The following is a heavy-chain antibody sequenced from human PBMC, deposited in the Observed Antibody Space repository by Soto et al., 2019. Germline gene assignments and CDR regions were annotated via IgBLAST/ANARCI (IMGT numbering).Heavy chain of an antibody. J-gene: IGHJ6*02. V-gene: IGHV4-39*01. D-gene: IGHD2-2*01. CDR3: ARLHGYCISSSCHGHYAMDV. CDR2: IYYSGTT. CDR1: SASISSSSYT. Sequence: QLQLQESGPGLVKPSETLSLTCTVSSASISSSSYTWGWIRQPPGKGLEWIGSIYYSGTTYYNPYINSRVTVSVDTSKNQFSLKVTSVPAAATAVYYCARLHGYCISSSCHGHYAMDVWGQGTTVTVSS.